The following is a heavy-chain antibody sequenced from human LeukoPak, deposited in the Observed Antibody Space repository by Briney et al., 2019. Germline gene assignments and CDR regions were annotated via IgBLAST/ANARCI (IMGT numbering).Heavy chain of an antibody. CDR3: ARGESGYDPIDY. V-gene: IGHV4-59*01. CDR2: IYYSGST. J-gene: IGHJ4*02. CDR1: GGSISSYY. Sequence: SETLSLTCTVSGGSISSYYWSWIRQPPGKGLEWIGYIYYSGSTNYNPSLKSRVTISVDTSKNQFSLKLSSVTAADTAVYYCARGESGYDPIDYWGQGTLSPSPQ. D-gene: IGHD5-12*01.